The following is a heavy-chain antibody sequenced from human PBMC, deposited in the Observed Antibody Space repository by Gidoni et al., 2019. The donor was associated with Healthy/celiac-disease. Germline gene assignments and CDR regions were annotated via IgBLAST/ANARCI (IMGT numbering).Heavy chain of an antibody. CDR3: AKVPLGYSPVGVPADY. CDR2: ISGRGGST. D-gene: IGHD2-15*01. V-gene: IGHV3-23*01. Sequence: EVQLLESGGGLVQPGGSLRLSCAASGFTFSSYAMSWVRQAPGKGREWVAAISGRGGSTYYADSVKGRFTISRDNSKNTLYLQMNSLRAEDTAVYYCAKVPLGYSPVGVPADYWGQGTLVTVSS. CDR1: GFTFSSYA. J-gene: IGHJ4*02.